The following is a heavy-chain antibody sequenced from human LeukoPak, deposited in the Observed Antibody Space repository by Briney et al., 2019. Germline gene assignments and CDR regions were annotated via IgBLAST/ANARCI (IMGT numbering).Heavy chain of an antibody. D-gene: IGHD3-3*01. Sequence: SETLSLTCTVSGGSISSSSYYWGWIRQPPGKGLEWIGSIYYSGSTYYNPSLKSRVTISVDTSKNQFSLKLSSVTAADTAVYYCARDSILEWLSDTHLDAFDIWGQGTMVTVSS. V-gene: IGHV4-39*07. J-gene: IGHJ3*02. CDR1: GGSISSSSYY. CDR2: IYYSGST. CDR3: ARDSILEWLSDTHLDAFDI.